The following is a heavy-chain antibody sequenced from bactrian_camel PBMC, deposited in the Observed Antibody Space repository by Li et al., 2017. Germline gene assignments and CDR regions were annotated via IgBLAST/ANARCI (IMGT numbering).Heavy chain of an antibody. V-gene: IGHV3S40*01. CDR2: IYRGSGRT. D-gene: IGHD6*01. CDR3: AARLDASGGGWCAARRDEFDY. CDR1: GFTFSLYT. Sequence: DVQLVESGGGLVQPGGSLRLSCAASGFTFSLYTMSWVRQAPGKELEWISGIYRGSGRTSYAGSVKGRFTISQDNAKNTVYLQMNYLRPEDTAMYYCAARLDASGGGWCAARRDEFDYEGQGTQVTVS. J-gene: IGHJ4*01.